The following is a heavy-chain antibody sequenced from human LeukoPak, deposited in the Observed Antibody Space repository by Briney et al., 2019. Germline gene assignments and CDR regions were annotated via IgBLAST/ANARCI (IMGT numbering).Heavy chain of an antibody. Sequence: PGGSLRLSCAASGFTVSSNYMSWVRQAPGKGLEWVSVIYSGGSTYYADSVKGRFTISRDNAKNSLYLQMNSLRAEDTAVYYCARDGAAAGTRDFDYWGQGTLVTVSS. CDR1: GFTVSSNY. D-gene: IGHD6-13*01. CDR3: ARDGAAAGTRDFDY. J-gene: IGHJ4*02. V-gene: IGHV3-53*01. CDR2: IYSGGST.